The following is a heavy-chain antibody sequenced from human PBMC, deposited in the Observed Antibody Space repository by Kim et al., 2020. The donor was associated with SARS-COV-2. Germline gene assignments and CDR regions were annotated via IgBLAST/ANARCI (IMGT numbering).Heavy chain of an antibody. V-gene: IGHV3-21*01. J-gene: IGHJ4*01. CDR3: ASNRGRDYGDYTFDF. Sequence: GGSLRLSCAASGFTFSTYSMNWVRQAPGKGLEWVSSISSSRSYIYYADSVKGRFTISRDNAKNSMYLQMNSLRAEHTGVYYCASNRGRDYGDYTFDFWG. CDR2: ISSSRSYI. CDR1: GFTFSTYS. D-gene: IGHD4-17*01.